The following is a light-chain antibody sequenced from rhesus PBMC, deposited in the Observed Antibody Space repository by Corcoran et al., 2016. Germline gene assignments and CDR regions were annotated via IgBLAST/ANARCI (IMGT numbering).Light chain of an antibody. CDR1: ESVGSY. CDR3: QQYNDLLRT. CDR2: SAY. J-gene: IGKJ4*01. Sequence: EIVMTQSPATLSLSPGETATLSCRASESVGSYLAWYKQKPGQAPKLLVHSAYFRATGIPDRFSGSGSRTECTLTNSSLEPEDVGVYHCQQYNDLLRTFGGGTKVELK. V-gene: IGKV3-40*03.